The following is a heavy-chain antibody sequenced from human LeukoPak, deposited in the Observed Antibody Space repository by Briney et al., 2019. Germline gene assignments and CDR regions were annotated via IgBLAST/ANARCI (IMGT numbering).Heavy chain of an antibody. CDR2: IYYSGST. Sequence: KPSETLSLTCTVSGGSISSYYWSWIRQPPGKGLEWIGHIYYSGSTNYNPFLKSRVTISVDTSKSQFSLNLSSVTAADTAVYYCARNYDSSGYTAFGYWGRGTLVTVSS. CDR1: GGSISSYY. J-gene: IGHJ4*02. V-gene: IGHV4-59*01. CDR3: ARNYDSSGYTAFGY. D-gene: IGHD3-22*01.